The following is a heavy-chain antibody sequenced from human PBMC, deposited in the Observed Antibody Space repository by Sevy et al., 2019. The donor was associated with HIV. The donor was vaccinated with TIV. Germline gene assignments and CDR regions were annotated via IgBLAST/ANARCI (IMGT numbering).Heavy chain of an antibody. CDR3: ARTGSYCTGGVCDNWFDP. J-gene: IGHJ5*02. V-gene: IGHV4-34*01. CDR1: GGSFSGYY. D-gene: IGHD2-8*02. Sequence: SETRSLTCAVYGGSFSGYYWSWIRQPPGKGLEWIGEINHSRSTNYNPSLKSRVTISVDTSKNQFSLKLSSVTAADTAVYYCARTGSYCTGGVCDNWFDPWGQGTLVTVSS. CDR2: INHSRST.